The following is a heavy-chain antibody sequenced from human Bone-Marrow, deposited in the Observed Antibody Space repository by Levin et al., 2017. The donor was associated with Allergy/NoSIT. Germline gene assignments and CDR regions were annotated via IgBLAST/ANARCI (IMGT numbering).Heavy chain of an antibody. CDR1: GFTFSSYA. J-gene: IGHJ5*02. Sequence: ETLSLTCAASGFTFSSYAMSWVRQAPGKGLEWVSAISGSGGSTYYADSVKGRFTISRDNSKNTLYLQMNSLRAEDTAVYYCARWRGYCSSTSCYLGWFDPWGQGTLVTVSS. CDR3: ARWRGYCSSTSCYLGWFDP. V-gene: IGHV3-23*01. D-gene: IGHD2-2*03. CDR2: ISGSGGST.